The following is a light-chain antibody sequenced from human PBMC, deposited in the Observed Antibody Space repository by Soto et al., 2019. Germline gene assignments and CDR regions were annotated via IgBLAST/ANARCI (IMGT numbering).Light chain of an antibody. CDR3: SSYTTGSSYV. Sequence: QSALTQPASVSGAPGQSITISCTGTSSDVGGYIYVSWYQQHPGKAPKLMIYDVTSRPSGVSYRFSGSKSGNTASLTISGLQAEDEADYYCSSYTTGSSYVFGTGTQVTVL. CDR2: DVT. J-gene: IGLJ1*01. V-gene: IGLV2-14*01. CDR1: SSDVGGYIY.